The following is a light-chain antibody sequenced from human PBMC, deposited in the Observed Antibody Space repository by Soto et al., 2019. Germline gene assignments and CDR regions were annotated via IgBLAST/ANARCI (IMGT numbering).Light chain of an antibody. CDR2: GAS. J-gene: IGKJ2*01. V-gene: IGKV3-15*01. Sequence: EIVMTQSPATLSVSPGERVTLSCRASQSISYSLAWYQQKPGQAPRLLIQGASTRATGIPVRFSGSGSGTEFTLTISSLQSEDFAVYYCQQYKNWYTFGQGTKLEIK. CDR1: QSISYS. CDR3: QQYKNWYT.